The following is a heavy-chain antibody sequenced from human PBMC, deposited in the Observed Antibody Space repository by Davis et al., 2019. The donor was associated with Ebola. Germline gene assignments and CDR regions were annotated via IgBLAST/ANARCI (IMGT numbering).Heavy chain of an antibody. CDR1: GFTFSSYG. CDR3: ASNPYDFWSGYGYYFDY. J-gene: IGHJ4*02. Sequence: GESLKISCAASGFTFSSYGMHWVRQAPGKGLEWVANIKQDGSEKYYVDSVKGRFTISRDNAKNSLYLQMNSLRAEDTAVYYCASNPYDFWSGYGYYFDYWGQGTLVTVSS. CDR2: IKQDGSEK. V-gene: IGHV3-7*01. D-gene: IGHD3-3*01.